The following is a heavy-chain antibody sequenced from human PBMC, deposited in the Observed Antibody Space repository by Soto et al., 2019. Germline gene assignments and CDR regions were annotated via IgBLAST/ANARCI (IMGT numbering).Heavy chain of an antibody. CDR3: ARGRSSWYKY. V-gene: IGHV4-34*01. D-gene: IGHD6-13*01. CDR2: INHSGST. J-gene: IGHJ4*02. Sequence: ETLSLTCAVYGGSFSGYYWSWIRQPPGKGLEWIGEINHSGSTNYNPSLKSRVTISVDTSKNQFSLKLSSVTAADTAVYYCARGRSSWYKYWGQGTLVTVSS. CDR1: GGSFSGYY.